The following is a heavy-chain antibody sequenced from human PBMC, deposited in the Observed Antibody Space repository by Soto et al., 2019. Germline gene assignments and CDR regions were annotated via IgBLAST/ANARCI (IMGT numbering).Heavy chain of an antibody. J-gene: IGHJ4*02. CDR1: GYTFTGYY. CDR3: ARGADTYGYGVDY. D-gene: IGHD5-18*01. V-gene: IGHV1-2*04. Sequence: QVQLVQSGVEVKKPGASVKVSCKASGYTFTGYYMHWVRQAPGQGLEWMGWINTNSAVANYAQRFRGWVTMTRDTSSRTAYMELSSLKSDDTAVYYCARGADTYGYGVDYWGQGTLVTVSS. CDR2: INTNSAVA.